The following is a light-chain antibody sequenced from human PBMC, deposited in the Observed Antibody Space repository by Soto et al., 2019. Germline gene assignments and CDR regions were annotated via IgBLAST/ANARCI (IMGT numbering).Light chain of an antibody. V-gene: IGLV1-44*01. CDR1: SSNIGTYT. CDR3: AAWDDSLNGPT. J-gene: IGLJ2*01. CDR2: GSN. Sequence: HSVLTQPPSTSGTPGQRVTISCSGGSSNIGTYTVSWYQQFPETAPKLLIYGSNQRPSGVPDRFSGSKSGTSASLSIGGLQSEDEADYYCAAWDDSLNGPTFGGGTKLTVL.